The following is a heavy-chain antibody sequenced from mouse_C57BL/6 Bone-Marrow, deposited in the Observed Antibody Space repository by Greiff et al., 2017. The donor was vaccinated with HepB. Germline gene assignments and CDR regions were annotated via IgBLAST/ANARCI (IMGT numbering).Heavy chain of an antibody. CDR2: IDPENGDT. CDR3: TFYGNYPYCDF. Sequence: EVQLVESGAELVRPGASVKLSCTASGFNIKDDYMHWVKQRPEQGLEWIGWIDPENGDTEYASKFQGKATITADTSSNTAYLQLSSLTSEDTAVYYCTFYGNYPYCDFWGQGTTLTVSS. J-gene: IGHJ2*01. D-gene: IGHD2-1*01. CDR1: GFNIKDDY. V-gene: IGHV14-4*01.